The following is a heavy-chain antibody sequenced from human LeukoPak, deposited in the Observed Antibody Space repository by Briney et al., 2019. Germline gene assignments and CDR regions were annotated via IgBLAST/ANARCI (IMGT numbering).Heavy chain of an antibody. CDR3: ARQTSSSPHAFDI. CDR2: IYPGDSDT. CDR1: GYNFTSYW. V-gene: IGHV5-51*01. Sequence: GESLKISCKGSGYNFTSYWIGWVRQMPGKGLEWMGIIYPGDSDTTYSPSFQGQVTISADKSIRTAHLQWSSLKASDTAMYYCARQTSSSPHAFDIWGQGTVVSVSS. J-gene: IGHJ3*02.